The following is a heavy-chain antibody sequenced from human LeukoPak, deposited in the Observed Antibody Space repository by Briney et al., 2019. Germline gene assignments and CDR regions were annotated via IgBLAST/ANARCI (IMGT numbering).Heavy chain of an antibody. CDR1: GFTFSSYG. D-gene: IGHD4-17*01. CDR2: ISYDGSNK. V-gene: IGHV3-30*18. CDR3: AKDLGYGDDY. J-gene: IGHJ4*02. Sequence: GGSLRLSCAASGFTFSSYGMHWVRQAPGKGLEWVAVISYDGSNKYYADSVKGRFTISRDNSKNTLYLQMNSLRAEGTAVYYCAKDLGYGDDYWGQGTLVTVSS.